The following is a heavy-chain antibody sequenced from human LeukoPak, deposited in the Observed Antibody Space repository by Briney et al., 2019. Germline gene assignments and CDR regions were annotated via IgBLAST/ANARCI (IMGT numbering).Heavy chain of an antibody. D-gene: IGHD6-19*01. CDR3: ARDEGSGWYPILYYFDY. J-gene: IGHJ4*02. Sequence: ASVKVSCKASGYTFTGYYMHWVRQAPGQGLEWMGWINPNSGGTNYAQKFQGRVTMTRDTSISTAYMELSRLRSDDTAVYYCARDEGSGWYPILYYFDYWGQGILVTVSS. CDR1: GYTFTGYY. V-gene: IGHV1-2*02. CDR2: INPNSGGT.